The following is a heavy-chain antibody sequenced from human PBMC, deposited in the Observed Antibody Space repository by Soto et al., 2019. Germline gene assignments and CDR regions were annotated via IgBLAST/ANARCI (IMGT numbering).Heavy chain of an antibody. CDR1: GFTFSSYG. D-gene: IGHD1-26*01. CDR3: AKDQAGATFPLPFGAFDI. J-gene: IGHJ3*02. Sequence: GGSLRLSCAASGFTFSSYGMHWVRQAPGKGLEWVAVISYDGSNKYYADSVKGRFTISRDNSKNTLYLQMNSLRAEDTAVYYCAKDQAGATFPLPFGAFDIWGQGTMVTVSS. V-gene: IGHV3-30*18. CDR2: ISYDGSNK.